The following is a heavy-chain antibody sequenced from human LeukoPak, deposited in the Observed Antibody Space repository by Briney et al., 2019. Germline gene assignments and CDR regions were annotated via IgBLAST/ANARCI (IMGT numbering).Heavy chain of an antibody. CDR2: SNPSGGST. J-gene: IGHJ4*02. CDR3: ARDWGSRDGYNFDY. Sequence: GASVKVSCKASGDTFSSYAISWVRQAPGQGLEWMGISNPSGGSTSYAQKFQGRVTMTRDTSTSTVYMELSSLRSEDTAVYYCARDWGSRDGYNFDYWGQGTLVTVSS. D-gene: IGHD5-24*01. V-gene: IGHV1-46*01. CDR1: GDTFSSYA.